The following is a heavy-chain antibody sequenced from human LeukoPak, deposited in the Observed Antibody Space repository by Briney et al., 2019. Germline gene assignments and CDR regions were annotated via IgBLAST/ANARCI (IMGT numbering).Heavy chain of an antibody. J-gene: IGHJ4*02. V-gene: IGHV4-34*01. D-gene: IGHD4-17*01. Sequence: KSSETLSLTCAVYGGSFSGYYWSWIRQPPGKGLEWIGEINHSGSTNYNPSLKSRVTISVDTSKNQFSLKLSSVTAADTAVYYCARQALCGDYEDYWGQGTLVTVSS. CDR1: GGSFSGYY. CDR3: ARQALCGDYEDY. CDR2: INHSGST.